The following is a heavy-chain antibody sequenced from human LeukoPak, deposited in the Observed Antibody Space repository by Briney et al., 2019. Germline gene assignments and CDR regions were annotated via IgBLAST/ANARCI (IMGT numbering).Heavy chain of an antibody. CDR1: GGSFSGYY. V-gene: IGHV4-34*01. J-gene: IGHJ4*02. Sequence: SETLSLACAVYGGSFSGYYWSWVRQPPGKGLEWIGGINNSGRNNYNPSLKSRVTISGDTSKNQFSLKLSSVTAADPAVYYCAEDKRYYYGSGRDYNSALGFTLDYWGQGTLVTVSS. CDR3: AEDKRYYYGSGRDYNSALGFTLDY. CDR2: INNSGRN. D-gene: IGHD3-10*01.